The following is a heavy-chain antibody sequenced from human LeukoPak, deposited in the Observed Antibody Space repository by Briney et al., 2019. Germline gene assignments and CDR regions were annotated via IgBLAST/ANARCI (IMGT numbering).Heavy chain of an antibody. CDR1: GFTFSSYA. D-gene: IGHD1-26*01. V-gene: IGHV3-23*01. Sequence: GGSLRLSCAASGFTFSSYAMSWVRQAPGEGLEWGSAISGSGGSTYYADSVKGWFTISRDNSKNTLYLQMNSLRAEDTAVYYCARLGYGGSGSYSNYYFDYWGQGTLVTVSS. J-gene: IGHJ4*02. CDR2: ISGSGGST. CDR3: ARLGYGGSGSYSNYYFDY.